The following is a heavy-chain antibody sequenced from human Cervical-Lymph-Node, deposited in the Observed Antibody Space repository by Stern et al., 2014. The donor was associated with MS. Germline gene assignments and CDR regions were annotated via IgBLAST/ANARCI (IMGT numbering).Heavy chain of an antibody. D-gene: IGHD1-7*01. J-gene: IGHJ6*02. CDR1: GYTYASYG. Sequence: VQLVESGAEVKKPGASVTVSCKASGYTYASYGISWVRQAPGQGLEWMGWISGYNGNTKFAQKFQGRISMTTDTSTSTAYMDLRSLTTDDTAVYYCAREAATTYYYYGMDVWGQGTTVTVSS. CDR2: ISGYNGNT. CDR3: AREAATTYYYYGMDV. V-gene: IGHV1-18*04.